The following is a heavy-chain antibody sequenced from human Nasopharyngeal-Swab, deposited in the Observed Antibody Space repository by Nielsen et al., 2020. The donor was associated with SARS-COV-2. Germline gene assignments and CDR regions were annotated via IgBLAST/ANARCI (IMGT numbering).Heavy chain of an antibody. D-gene: IGHD5-24*01. Sequence: GGSLRLSCAASRFTFSSYGMHWVRQAPGKGLEWVAVISYDGSNKYYADSVKGRFTISRDNSKNTLYLQMNSLRAEDTAVYYCAKAWLPTYWGQGTLVTVSS. CDR2: ISYDGSNK. V-gene: IGHV3-30*18. J-gene: IGHJ4*02. CDR3: AKAWLPTY. CDR1: RFTFSSYG.